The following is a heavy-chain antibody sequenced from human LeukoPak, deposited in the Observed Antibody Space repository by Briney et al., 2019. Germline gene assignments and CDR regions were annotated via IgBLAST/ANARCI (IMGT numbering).Heavy chain of an antibody. J-gene: IGHJ4*02. CDR2: INPNSGGT. CDR3: ATMGATNFDH. D-gene: IGHD1-26*01. CDR1: GYTFTDYY. V-gene: IGHV1-2*02. Sequence: ASVKVSCKSSGYTFTDYYMRWVRQAPGQGLEWLGWINPNSGGTSYAQKFQGRVTMTRDTSISTAYMEVSRLRSDDTAVYYCATMGATNFDHWGQGTLVTVSS.